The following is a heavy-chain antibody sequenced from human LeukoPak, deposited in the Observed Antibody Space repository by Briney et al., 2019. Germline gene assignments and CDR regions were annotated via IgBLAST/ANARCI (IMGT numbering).Heavy chain of an antibody. CDR1: GGTFSSYA. V-gene: IGHV1-69*05. D-gene: IGHD3-22*01. Sequence: ASVKVSCKASGGTFSSYAISWVRQAPGQGLEWMGRIIPIFGTANYAQKFQGRVTITTDESTSTAYMELNSLRSEDTAVYYCASTPYDSSGYLRPWGQGTLVTVSS. J-gene: IGHJ4*02. CDR3: ASTPYDSSGYLRP. CDR2: IIPIFGTA.